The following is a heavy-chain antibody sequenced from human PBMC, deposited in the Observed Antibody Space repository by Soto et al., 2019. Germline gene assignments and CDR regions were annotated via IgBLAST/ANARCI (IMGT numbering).Heavy chain of an antibody. Sequence: RGESLKISCKASGYIIKNYWIGWVRQMPGQGLEWMGIIFPDDSDTRYSPSFQGHVTISVDKSISTAYVQWSSLKASDSAIYYCFRGGVTSPTFDYWGQGTLVTVS. V-gene: IGHV5-51*01. CDR3: FRGGVTSPTFDY. CDR2: IFPDDSDT. J-gene: IGHJ4*02. D-gene: IGHD3-16*01. CDR1: GYIIKNYW.